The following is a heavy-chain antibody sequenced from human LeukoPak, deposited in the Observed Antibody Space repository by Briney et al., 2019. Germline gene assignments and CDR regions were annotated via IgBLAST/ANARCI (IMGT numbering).Heavy chain of an antibody. CDR2: IGCDGGET. D-gene: IGHD4-17*01. CDR1: GLTFSSYG. CDR3: ARDPPDYGDYPTSAFDI. J-gene: IGHJ3*02. V-gene: IGHV3-33*01. Sequence: GGSLRLSCAASGLTFSSYGMHWVRQAPGKGLEWVAVIGCDGGETYYSDSAKGRFTISRDNSKNTLHLQMNSLRAEDTAVYYCARDPPDYGDYPTSAFDIWGQGTMVTVSS.